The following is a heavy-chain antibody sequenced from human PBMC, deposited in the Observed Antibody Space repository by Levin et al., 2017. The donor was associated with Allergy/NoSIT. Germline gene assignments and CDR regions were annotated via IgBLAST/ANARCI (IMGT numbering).Heavy chain of an antibody. D-gene: IGHD2-2*01. CDR2: INTNTGNP. J-gene: IGHJ4*02. CDR3: ARDLSEYQLRYFDY. V-gene: IGHV7-4-1*02. Sequence: ASVKVSCKASGYTFTSYAMNWVRQAPGQGLEWMGWINTNTGNPTYAQGFTGRFVFSLDTSVSTAYLQISSLKAEDTAVYYCARDLSEYQLRYFDYWGQGTLVTVSS. CDR1: GYTFTSYA.